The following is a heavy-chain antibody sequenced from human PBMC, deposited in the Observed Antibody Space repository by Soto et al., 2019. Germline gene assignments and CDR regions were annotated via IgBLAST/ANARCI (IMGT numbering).Heavy chain of an antibody. Sequence: RRSLRLSSSVSVFTLTTYSMNWFRQAPGKGLEWISFINKNGFTIYYADSVKGRFTISRDYAKNSLYLQMDSLRHEDTAVYYCARGAVTGTSLFDYWGLGTLVTVSS. J-gene: IGHJ4*02. CDR2: INKNGFTI. CDR3: ARGAVTGTSLFDY. CDR1: VFTLTTYS. D-gene: IGHD6-19*01. V-gene: IGHV3-48*02.